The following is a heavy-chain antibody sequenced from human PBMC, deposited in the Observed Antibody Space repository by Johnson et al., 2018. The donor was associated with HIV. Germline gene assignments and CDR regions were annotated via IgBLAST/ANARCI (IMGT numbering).Heavy chain of an antibody. D-gene: IGHD6-6*01. CDR3: ARAQLLADDALNN. Sequence: VQLVESGGGVVQPGGSLRLSCVVSGFTFSSYGMNWVRQAPGKGLEWASGINWNGGSTGYADSVKGRFTIPRDNDKHTLYLQRNSLRVEDTAIYYCARAQLLADDALNNWGQGTMVTVSS. J-gene: IGHJ3*02. CDR1: GFTFSSYG. CDR2: INWNGGST. V-gene: IGHV3-20*04.